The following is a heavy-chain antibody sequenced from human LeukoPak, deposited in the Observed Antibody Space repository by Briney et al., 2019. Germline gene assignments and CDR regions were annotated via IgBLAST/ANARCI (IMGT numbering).Heavy chain of an antibody. V-gene: IGHV3-30*01. D-gene: IGHD3-22*01. CDR3: ARGSGYDSSGCRFDY. CDR1: GFTFSSYA. Sequence: GGSLRLSCAASGFTFSSYAMHWVRQAPGKGLEWVAVISYDGRNKYYADSVKGRFTISRDNSKNTLYLQMNSLRAEDTAVYYCARGSGYDSSGCRFDYWGQGTLVTVSS. J-gene: IGHJ4*02. CDR2: ISYDGRNK.